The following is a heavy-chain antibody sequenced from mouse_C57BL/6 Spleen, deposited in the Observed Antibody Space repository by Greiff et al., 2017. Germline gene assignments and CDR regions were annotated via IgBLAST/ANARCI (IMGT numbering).Heavy chain of an antibody. CDR1: GYSFTDYN. V-gene: IGHV1-39*01. D-gene: IGHD2-3*01. Sequence: VHVKQSGPELVKPGASVKISCKASGYSFTDYNMNWVKQSNGKSLEWIGVINPNYGTTSYNQKFKGKATLTVDQSSSTAYMQLNSLTSEDSAVYYCASYDGYYEPHWYFDVWGTGTTVTVSA. CDR3: ASYDGYYEPHWYFDV. CDR2: INPNYGTT. J-gene: IGHJ1*03.